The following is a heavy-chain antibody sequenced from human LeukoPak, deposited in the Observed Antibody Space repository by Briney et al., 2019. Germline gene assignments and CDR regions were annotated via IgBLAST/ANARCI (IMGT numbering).Heavy chain of an antibody. CDR3: ARVNWGSYNWFDP. Sequence: SETLSLTCAVSGYSISSGYYWGWIRQPPGKGLEWIGGIYHSGSTNYNPSLKSRVTISVDTSKNQFSLKLSSVTAADTAVYYCARVNWGSYNWFDPWGQGTLVTVSS. CDR2: IYHSGST. D-gene: IGHD7-27*01. CDR1: GYSISSGYY. V-gene: IGHV4-38-2*01. J-gene: IGHJ5*02.